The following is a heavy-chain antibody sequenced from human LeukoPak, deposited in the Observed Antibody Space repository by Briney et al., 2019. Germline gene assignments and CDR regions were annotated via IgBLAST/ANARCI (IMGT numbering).Heavy chain of an antibody. CDR1: GFTVSSNY. D-gene: IGHD1-26*01. Sequence: GGSLRLSCAASGFTVSSNYMSWVRQAPGKWLEWVSVIYSGGSTYYADSVKGRFTISRDNSKNTLYLQMNSLSAEDTAVYYCARYSGRYYCVDYWGQGTLVTVSS. V-gene: IGHV3-66*01. J-gene: IGHJ4*02. CDR3: ARYSGRYYCVDY. CDR2: IYSGGST.